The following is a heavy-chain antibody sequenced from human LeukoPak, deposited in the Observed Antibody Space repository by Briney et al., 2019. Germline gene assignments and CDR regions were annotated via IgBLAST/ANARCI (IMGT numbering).Heavy chain of an antibody. D-gene: IGHD1-1*01. CDR2: ISSSGSVI. CDR3: TDTTRY. Sequence: GRSLRLSCVVSGFTFSSYEMNWVRQAPGKGLEWVSYISSSGSVIYYADSVKGRFTISRDNGRNSLYLQMNSLRVEDTAVYYCTDTTRYWGQGALVTVSS. J-gene: IGHJ4*02. CDR1: GFTFSSYE. V-gene: IGHV3-48*03.